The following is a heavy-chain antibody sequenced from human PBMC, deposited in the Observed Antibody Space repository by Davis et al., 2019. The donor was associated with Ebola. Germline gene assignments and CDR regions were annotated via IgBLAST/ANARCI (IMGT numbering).Heavy chain of an antibody. CDR1: GFTFSDYY. V-gene: IGHV3-11*04. CDR3: AKEGGFNSRAYGAYFDH. Sequence: GESLKISCEVSGFTFSDYYMSWIRQAPGKGLEWIAYIGPSGNSFYCADSVKGRFTISRDNSKNMMYLQMNSLRSEDAGVYYCAKEGGFNSRAYGAYFDHWGQGTLVTVSS. D-gene: IGHD3-22*01. J-gene: IGHJ4*02. CDR2: IGPSGNSF.